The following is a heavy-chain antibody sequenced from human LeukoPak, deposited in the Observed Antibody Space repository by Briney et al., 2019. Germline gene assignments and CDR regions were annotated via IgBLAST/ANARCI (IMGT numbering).Heavy chain of an antibody. J-gene: IGHJ4*02. Sequence: PGGSLRLSCAASGFTFSSYSMNWVRQAPGKGLEWVANIRQDGGERYYVVSVKGRFTISRDNAKNSLYLQMDSLRAEDTAVYYCARDLGKAGGYSSAFDYWGQGTLVTVSS. CDR2: IRQDGGER. D-gene: IGHD6-19*01. V-gene: IGHV3-7*01. CDR1: GFTFSSYS. CDR3: ARDLGKAGGYSSAFDY.